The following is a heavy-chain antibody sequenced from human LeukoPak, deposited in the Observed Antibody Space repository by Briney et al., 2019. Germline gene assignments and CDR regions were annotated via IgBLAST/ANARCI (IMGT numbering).Heavy chain of an antibody. Sequence: ASVKVSCKASGYSFTDYGLGWVRQAPGQGLEWMGWISAYNGNTNYAQKFQGRVTITADKSTSTAYMELSSLRSEDTAVYYCAVPQWELPGADAFDIWGQGTMVTVAS. D-gene: IGHD1-26*01. CDR3: AVPQWELPGADAFDI. V-gene: IGHV1-18*01. J-gene: IGHJ3*02. CDR1: GYSFTDYG. CDR2: ISAYNGNT.